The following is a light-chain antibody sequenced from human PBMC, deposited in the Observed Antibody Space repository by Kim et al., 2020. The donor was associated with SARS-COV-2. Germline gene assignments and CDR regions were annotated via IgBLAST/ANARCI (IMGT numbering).Light chain of an antibody. CDR2: GAS. CDR1: QSVSRNY. J-gene: IGKJ1*01. V-gene: IGKV3-20*01. Sequence: APGERATLSCRASQSVSRNYLAGYQQKPGQAPRLLIYGASSRATGIPDRFSGSGSGTDFTLTITRLEPEDFAVYYCQQYSSSPATFGQGTKVDIK. CDR3: QQYSSSPAT.